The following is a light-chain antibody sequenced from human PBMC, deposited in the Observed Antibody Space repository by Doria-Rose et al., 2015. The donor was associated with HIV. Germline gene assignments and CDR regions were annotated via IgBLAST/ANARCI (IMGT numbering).Light chain of an antibody. CDR2: KAS. CDR3: LQYNSYLS. Sequence: SPSTLSASVGDRVTITCRASQSISSWLAWYQQKPGKAPNLLIYKASSLESGVPSRFSGSGSGTEFTLTISSLQPDDFATYYCLQYNSYLSFGQGTKLEIK. CDR1: QSISSW. J-gene: IGKJ2*01. V-gene: IGKV1-5*03.